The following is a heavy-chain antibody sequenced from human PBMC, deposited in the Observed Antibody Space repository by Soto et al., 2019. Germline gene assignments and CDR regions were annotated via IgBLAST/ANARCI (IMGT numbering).Heavy chain of an antibody. J-gene: IGHJ5*02. V-gene: IGHV1-24*01. CDR3: ATTWRILRYFDWPPRSNWFDP. D-gene: IGHD3-9*01. Sequence: GASVTVSCKVSGYTLTELSMHWVRQAPGKGLEWMGGFDPEDGETIYAQKFQGRVTMTEDTSTDTAYMELSSLRSEDTAVYYCATTWRILRYFDWPPRSNWFDPWGQGTLVTVSS. CDR1: GYTLTELS. CDR2: FDPEDGET.